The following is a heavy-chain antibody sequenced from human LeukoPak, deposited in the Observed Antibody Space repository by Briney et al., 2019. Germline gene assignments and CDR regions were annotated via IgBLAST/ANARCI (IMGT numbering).Heavy chain of an antibody. Sequence: GRSLRLSCAASGFTFSSYAMHWVRQAPGKGLEWVAVISYDGSNKYYADSVKGRFTISRDNSKNTLYLQMNSLRAEDTAVYYCARSLGRFGELYDAFDIWGQGTMVTVSS. V-gene: IGHV3-30-3*01. J-gene: IGHJ3*02. CDR2: ISYDGSNK. CDR1: GFTFSSYA. CDR3: ARSLGRFGELYDAFDI. D-gene: IGHD3-10*01.